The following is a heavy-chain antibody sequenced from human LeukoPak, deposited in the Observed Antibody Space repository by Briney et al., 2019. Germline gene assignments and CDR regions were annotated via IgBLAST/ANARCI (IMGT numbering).Heavy chain of an antibody. D-gene: IGHD5-24*01. V-gene: IGHV4-4*07. CDR3: ARGKDDRGIFDY. CDR2: ISAGGST. Sequence: SETLSLTCTVSGDSVSTYYWSWVRQSTARGLEWVGRISAGGSTNYNPSLKSRVTVSRDTSKNQLSLKLSSVTAADTAVYYCARGKDDRGIFDYWGQGTLVNVSP. CDR1: GDSVSTYY. J-gene: IGHJ4*02.